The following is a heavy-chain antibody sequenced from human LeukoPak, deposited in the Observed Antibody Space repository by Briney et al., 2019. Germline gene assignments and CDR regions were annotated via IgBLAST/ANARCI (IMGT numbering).Heavy chain of an antibody. CDR2: ISGSGGST. J-gene: IGHJ3*02. CDR1: GFTFSSYE. Sequence: GGSLRLSCAASGFTFSSYEMNWVRQAPGKGLEWVSGISGSGGSTYYADSVKGRFTISRDNSKKTLYLQMNSLRAEDTAVYYCAKDQEVVAPPDAFDIWGQGTMVSVSS. V-gene: IGHV3-23*01. CDR3: AKDQEVVAPPDAFDI. D-gene: IGHD2-15*01.